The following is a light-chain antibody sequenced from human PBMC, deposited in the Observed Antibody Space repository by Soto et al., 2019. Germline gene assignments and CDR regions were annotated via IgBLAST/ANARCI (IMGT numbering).Light chain of an antibody. CDR3: LQYGGLPRT. J-gene: IGKJ1*01. Sequence: DIVLTQSPGTVSLSPGERASLSCRASQNVDTFLAWYQQKPGQPPRLLMYDASRRITGVPARFSGSGSGTDFTLTITSLEPEDVAVYYCLQYGGLPRTFGQGTKVEI. CDR2: DAS. V-gene: IGKV3-11*01. CDR1: QNVDTF.